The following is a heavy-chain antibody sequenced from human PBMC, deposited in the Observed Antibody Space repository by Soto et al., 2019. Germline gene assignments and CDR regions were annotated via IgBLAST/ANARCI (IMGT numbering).Heavy chain of an antibody. CDR3: AKSLFLCLGCYYYGMDV. V-gene: IGHV3-30*18. Sequence: GGSLSLSCAASGFTFSSYGMHWVRQAPGKGLEWVAVISYDGSNKYYADSVKGRFTISRDNSKNTLYLQMNSLRAEDTAVYYCAKSLFLCLGCYYYGMDVWGQGTTVTVSS. CDR2: ISYDGSNK. J-gene: IGHJ6*02. CDR1: GFTFSSYG. D-gene: IGHD3-10*02.